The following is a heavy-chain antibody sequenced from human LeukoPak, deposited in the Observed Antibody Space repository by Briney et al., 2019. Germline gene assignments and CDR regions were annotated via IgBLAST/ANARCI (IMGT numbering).Heavy chain of an antibody. Sequence: ASVKVSCKTSGYTFTNYYIHWVRRAPGQGLEWMGKINPSGGSTSYRQKFQGRVTMTRDTSTTTVYMELSTLRSEDTAIYYCARGYCSGGGCSVLDAFDGWGQGTMVTVSS. CDR1: GYTFTNYY. J-gene: IGHJ3*01. CDR2: INPSGGST. V-gene: IGHV1-46*01. CDR3: ARGYCSGGGCSVLDAFDG. D-gene: IGHD2-15*01.